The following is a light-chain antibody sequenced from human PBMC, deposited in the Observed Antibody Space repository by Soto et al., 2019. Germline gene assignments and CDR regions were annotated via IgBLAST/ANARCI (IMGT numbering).Light chain of an antibody. CDR2: EVT. CDR1: SSDGGGYNY. Sequence: QSALTQPPSASGSLGQSVTISCTGTSSDGGGYNYVSWHQQHPGKAPKVMIYEVTKRPPGVPDRFSGSKSGNTASLTVSGLHAEDEADYYCSSFAGGGNPVLLGGGTKLTVL. V-gene: IGLV2-8*01. CDR3: SSFAGGGNPVL. J-gene: IGLJ2*01.